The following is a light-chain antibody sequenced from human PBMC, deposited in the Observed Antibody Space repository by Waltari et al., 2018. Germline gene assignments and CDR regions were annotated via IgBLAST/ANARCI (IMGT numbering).Light chain of an antibody. J-gene: IGKJ2*01. CDR1: QTVLYSSTNKNY. Sequence: IRMTQSPSSLSASTGDRVTITCKSSQTVLYSSTNKNYLAWYQQKPGQPPTLLISWASTGESWDADRFSGSGSGTDCTLTVSSLQAEDVAVYYCHQYYTNPYTFGQGTELEIK. CDR3: HQYYTNPYT. CDR2: WAS. V-gene: IGKV4-1*01.